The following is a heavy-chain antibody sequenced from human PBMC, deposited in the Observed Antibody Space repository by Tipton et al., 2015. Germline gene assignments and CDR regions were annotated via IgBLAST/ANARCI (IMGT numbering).Heavy chain of an antibody. CDR1: GLTFSSYA. V-gene: IGHV3-23*01. J-gene: IGHJ2*01. CDR2: ISGSSGIT. D-gene: IGHD2-21*02. CDR3: AKDAMYCGGDCPWWYFDL. Sequence: SLRLSCAASGLTFSSYAMSWVRQAPGKGLEWVSGISGSSGITYYADSVKGRFTISRDNSKNTLYLRMNSLRAEDTAVYYCAKDAMYCGGDCPWWYFDLWGRGTLVTVSS.